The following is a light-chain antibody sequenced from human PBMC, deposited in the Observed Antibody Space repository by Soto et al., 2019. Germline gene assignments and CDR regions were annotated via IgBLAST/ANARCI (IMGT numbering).Light chain of an antibody. V-gene: IGLV2-14*03. CDR3: CSYSGSNTIVV. CDR2: DVN. CDR1: SSDVGRYNF. J-gene: IGLJ2*01. Sequence: QSVLTQPASVSGSPGQSITISCTGTSSDVGRYNFVSWYQQHPGKAPRLMIFDVNNRPSGVSTRFSGSKSGNTASLTISGLQAEDEADYYCCSYSGSNTIVVFGGGTKLTVL.